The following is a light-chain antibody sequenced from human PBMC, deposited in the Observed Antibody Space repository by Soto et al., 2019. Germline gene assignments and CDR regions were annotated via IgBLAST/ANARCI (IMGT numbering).Light chain of an antibody. CDR3: QQYGSSPWT. CDR2: GAS. V-gene: IGKV3-20*01. CDR1: QTIRSNY. J-gene: IGKJ1*01. Sequence: DTVVTQSPGTLSLSPGERATLSCRASQTIRSNYLAWYRQTPGQAPRLLIYGASNRSTGIADRFSGSGSGTDFTLIISRLEPEDFALYYCQQYGSSPWTFRQGTNVAIK.